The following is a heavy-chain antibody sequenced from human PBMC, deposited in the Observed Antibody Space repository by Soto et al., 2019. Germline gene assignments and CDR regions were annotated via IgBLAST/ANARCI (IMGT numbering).Heavy chain of an antibody. J-gene: IGHJ4*02. CDR2: ISGSGGST. CDR1: GFTFSSYA. D-gene: IGHD3-3*01. V-gene: IGHV3-23*01. Sequence: EVQLLESGGGLVQPGGSLRLSCAASGFTFSSYAMSWVRQAPGKGLEWVSAISGSGGSTYYADSVKGRFTISRDNSKNTVYQAMNSLRAEDTAVYYCAKARPAAGGGGGLEWLLDYFDYWGQGTLVTVSS. CDR3: AKARPAAGGGGGLEWLLDYFDY.